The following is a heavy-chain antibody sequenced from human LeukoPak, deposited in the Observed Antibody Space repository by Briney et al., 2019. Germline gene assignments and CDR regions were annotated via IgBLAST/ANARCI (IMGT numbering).Heavy chain of an antibody. CDR2: ISGHNGNT. CDR3: ARDRNMYGIVNMFDN. CDR1: GYIFTIYG. D-gene: IGHD1-26*01. J-gene: IGHJ4*02. V-gene: IGHV1-18*01. Sequence: GASVKVSCKTFGYIFTIYGISWVRQAPGQGLEWMGWISGHNGNTNYAQKFQDRVTMTTDTSTTTGYLELRRLRSDDTAVYYCARDRNMYGIVNMFDNWGQGTLVTVSS.